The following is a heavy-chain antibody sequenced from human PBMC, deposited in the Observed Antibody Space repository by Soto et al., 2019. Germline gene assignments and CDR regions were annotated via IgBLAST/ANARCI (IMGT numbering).Heavy chain of an antibody. CDR3: TNRVQDITGTYYYYYGMDV. J-gene: IGHJ6*02. Sequence: GGSLRLSCAASGFTFSNAWMNWVRQAPGKGLEWVGRIKSKTDGGTTDYAAPVKGRFTISRDDSKNTLYLQMNSLKTEDTAVYYCTNRVQDITGTYYYYYGMDVWGQGTTVTVSS. CDR2: IKSKTDGGTT. V-gene: IGHV3-15*07. D-gene: IGHD1-20*01. CDR1: GFTFSNAW.